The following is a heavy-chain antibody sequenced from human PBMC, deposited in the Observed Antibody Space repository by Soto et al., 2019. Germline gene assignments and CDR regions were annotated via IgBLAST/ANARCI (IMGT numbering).Heavy chain of an antibody. CDR3: ARRGVSGNWFDP. J-gene: IGHJ5*02. D-gene: IGHD3-10*01. V-gene: IGHV4-59*01. CDR2: IYYSGST. Sequence: SETLSLTCTVSGGSISSYYWSWIRQPPGKGLEWIGYIYYSGSTNYNPSLKSRVTISVDTSKNQFSLKLSSVTAADTAVYYCARRGVSGNWFDPWGQGTLVTVSS. CDR1: GGSISSYY.